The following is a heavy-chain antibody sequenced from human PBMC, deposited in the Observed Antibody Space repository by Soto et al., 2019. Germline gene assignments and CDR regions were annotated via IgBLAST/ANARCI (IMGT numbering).Heavy chain of an antibody. Sequence: QVQLVQSGSEVKKPGASVKVSCKASGYTFTSYGISWVRQAPGQGLDWMGWISAYNVNTNYSPKLQGRVTMPTATSTSTAYMELRRLRSDDTAVYYWARDLHGDPSYWGQGTLVTVSS. CDR1: GYTFTSYG. V-gene: IGHV1-18*01. D-gene: IGHD4-17*01. CDR2: ISAYNVNT. CDR3: ARDLHGDPSY. J-gene: IGHJ4*02.